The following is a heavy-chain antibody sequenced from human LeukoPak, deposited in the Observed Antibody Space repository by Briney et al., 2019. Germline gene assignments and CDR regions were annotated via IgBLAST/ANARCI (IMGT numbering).Heavy chain of an antibody. Sequence: SETLSLTCTVSGGSVSSSYWSWIRQPAGKGLVWIGRIYTSGSTNYNPSLKSRVTISVDTSKNQFSLKLSSVTAADTAVYYCARAGGITMVRGVIHYYYYMDVWGKGTTVTVSS. J-gene: IGHJ6*03. V-gene: IGHV4-4*07. CDR2: IYTSGST. D-gene: IGHD3-10*01. CDR1: GGSVSSSY. CDR3: ARAGGITMVRGVIHYYYYMDV.